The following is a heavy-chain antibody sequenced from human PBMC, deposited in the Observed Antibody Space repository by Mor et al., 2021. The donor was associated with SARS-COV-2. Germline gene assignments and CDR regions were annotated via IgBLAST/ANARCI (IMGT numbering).Heavy chain of an antibody. J-gene: IGHJ4*02. CDR3: AKIQGGITGPRLIS. V-gene: IGHV3-23*01. Sequence: GRFTISRDNSKNTLYLQMNSLRAEDTAVYYCAKIQGGITGPRLISWGQGTLVTVSS. D-gene: IGHD1-20*01.